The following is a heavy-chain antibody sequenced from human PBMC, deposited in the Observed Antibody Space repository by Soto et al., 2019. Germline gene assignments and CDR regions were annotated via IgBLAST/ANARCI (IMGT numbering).Heavy chain of an antibody. J-gene: IGHJ4*02. V-gene: IGHV1-46*01. CDR3: AREPLLLWFGESLDY. D-gene: IGHD3-10*01. CDR1: GYTFTSYY. Sequence: ASLKVSCKASGYTFTSYYMHRMRQAPGQGLEWMGIINPSGGSTSYAQKFQGRVTMTRDTSTSTVYMELSSLRSEDTAVYYCAREPLLLWFGESLDYWGQGTLVTVSS. CDR2: INPSGGST.